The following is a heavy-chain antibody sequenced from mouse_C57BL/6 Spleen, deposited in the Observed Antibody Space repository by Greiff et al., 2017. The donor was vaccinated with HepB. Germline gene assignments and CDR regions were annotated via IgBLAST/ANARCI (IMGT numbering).Heavy chain of an antibody. D-gene: IGHD2-4*01. CDR3: ARGYYYDYDGFAY. CDR1: GYAFSSSW. V-gene: IGHV1-55*01. CDR2: IYPGSGST. J-gene: IGHJ3*01. Sequence: QVQLQQSGPELVKPGASVKISCKASGYAFSSSWMNWVKQRPGQGLEWIGDIYPGSGSTNYNEKFKSKATLTVDTSSSTAYMQLSSLTSEDSAVYYCARGYYYDYDGFAYWGQGTLVTVSA.